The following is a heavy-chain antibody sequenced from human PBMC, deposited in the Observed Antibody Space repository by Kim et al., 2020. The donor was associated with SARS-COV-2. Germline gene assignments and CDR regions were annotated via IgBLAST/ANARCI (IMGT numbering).Heavy chain of an antibody. CDR1: GGSISSSSYY. CDR2: IYYSGST. D-gene: IGHD3-22*01. V-gene: IGHV4-39*01. J-gene: IGHJ2*01. Sequence: SETLSLTCTVSGGSISSSSYYWGWIRQPPGKGLEWIGSIYYSGSTYYNPSLKSRVTISVDTSKNQFSLKLSSVTAADTAVYYCAILPKGSSGYYGDWYFDLWGRGTLVTVSS. CDR3: AILPKGSSGYYGDWYFDL.